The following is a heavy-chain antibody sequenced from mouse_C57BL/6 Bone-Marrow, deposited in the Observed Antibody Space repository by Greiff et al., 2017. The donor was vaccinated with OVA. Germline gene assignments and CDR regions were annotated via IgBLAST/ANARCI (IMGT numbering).Heavy chain of an antibody. Sequence: QVQLQQPGAELVRPGPSVKLSCKASGYTFTSYWMHWVKQRPGQGLEWIGVIDPSDSYTNYNQKFKGKATLTVDTSSSTTYMQLSSLTSEDSAVYYFAIIYYDYEGYFDYWGQGTTVTVSS. J-gene: IGHJ2*01. CDR1: GYTFTSYW. V-gene: IGHV1-59*01. CDR3: AIIYYDYEGYFDY. CDR2: IDPSDSYT. D-gene: IGHD2-4*01.